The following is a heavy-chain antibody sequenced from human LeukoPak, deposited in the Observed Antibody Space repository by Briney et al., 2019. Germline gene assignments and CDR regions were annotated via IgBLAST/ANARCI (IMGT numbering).Heavy chain of an antibody. J-gene: IGHJ4*02. Sequence: PGGSLRLSCAASGFTFSSYSMNWVRQAPGKGLEWVSSISSSSSYIYYADSVKGRFTISRDNAKNSLYLQMNSLRAEDTALYYCAKPRTRWDYYDSSGLDYWGQGTLVTVSS. CDR1: GFTFSSYS. V-gene: IGHV3-21*04. D-gene: IGHD3-22*01. CDR3: AKPRTRWDYYDSSGLDY. CDR2: ISSSSSYI.